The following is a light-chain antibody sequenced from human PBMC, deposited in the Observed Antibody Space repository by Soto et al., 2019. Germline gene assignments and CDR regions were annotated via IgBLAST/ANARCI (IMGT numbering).Light chain of an antibody. Sequence: DIQMTQSPCSLSASVVDRFSITCRASQRIGSWFAWYQQKPGKVPKLLIYDASTLVSGVPSRFSGTGSGTEFTLTIASLQPDDFATYYCLHYDNHPITFGQGTRVDI. V-gene: IGKV1-5*01. CDR2: DAS. CDR3: LHYDNHPIT. CDR1: QRIGSW. J-gene: IGKJ5*01.